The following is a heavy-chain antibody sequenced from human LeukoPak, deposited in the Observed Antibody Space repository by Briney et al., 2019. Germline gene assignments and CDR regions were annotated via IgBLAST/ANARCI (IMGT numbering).Heavy chain of an antibody. CDR2: ISYDGSNK. J-gene: IGHJ4*02. CDR1: GFTFSSYA. D-gene: IGHD6-25*01. V-gene: IGHV3-30*04. CDR3: ARALGRTFSGPFDY. Sequence: GGSLRLSCAASGFTFSSYAMHWVRQAPGKGLEWVAVISYDGSNKYYADSVKGRFTISRDNSKNTLYLQMNSLRAEDTAVYYCARALGRTFSGPFDYWGQGTLVTVSP.